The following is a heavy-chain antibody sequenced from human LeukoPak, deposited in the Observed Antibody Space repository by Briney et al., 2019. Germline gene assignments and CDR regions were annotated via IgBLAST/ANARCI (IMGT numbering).Heavy chain of an antibody. D-gene: IGHD3-10*01. CDR2: FYHSGST. Sequence: PSQTLSLTCTVSGYSISSGFYWGWIRQPPGKGLEWIGNFYHSGSTYYNPSLMSRVTISVDTSKNQFSLKLSSVTAADTAMYYCARDATYGSVFWFDPWGQGTLVTVSS. CDR3: ARDATYGSVFWFDP. J-gene: IGHJ5*02. CDR1: GYSISSGFY. V-gene: IGHV4-38-2*02.